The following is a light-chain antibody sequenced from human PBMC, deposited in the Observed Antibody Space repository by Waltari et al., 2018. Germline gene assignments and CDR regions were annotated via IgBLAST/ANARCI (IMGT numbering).Light chain of an antibody. CDR2: AVI. J-gene: IGLJ2*01. V-gene: IGLV2-8*01. CDR3: SSYARSNIVI. CDR1: SSDVGGYNF. Sequence: QSALTQPPSASGSPGQSVTISCTGTSSDVGGYNFVSWYQHHPGKPPKPLISAVIQRPSGFPDRFSGSKSGNTASLTVSGLQAEDEADYYCSSYARSNIVIFGGGTRLTVL.